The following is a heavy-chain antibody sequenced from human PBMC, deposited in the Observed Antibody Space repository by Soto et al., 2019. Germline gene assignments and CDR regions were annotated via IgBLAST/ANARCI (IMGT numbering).Heavy chain of an antibody. D-gene: IGHD2-21*01. V-gene: IGHV4-59*01. CDR2: IYYSGST. J-gene: IGHJ6*02. CDR1: GGSISSYY. CDR3: ARNKGGEHYGMDV. Sequence: SETLSLTCTVSGGSISSYYWSWIRQPPGKGLEWIGYIYYSGSTNYNPSLKSRVTISVDTSKNQFSLKLSSVTAADTAVYYCARNKGGEHYGMDVWGQGTTVTVSS.